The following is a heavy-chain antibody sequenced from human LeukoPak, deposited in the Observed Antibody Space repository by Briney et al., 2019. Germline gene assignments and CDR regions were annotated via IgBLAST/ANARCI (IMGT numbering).Heavy chain of an antibody. D-gene: IGHD2-21*02. CDR3: ARHAYCGGDCFGGAFEI. J-gene: IGHJ3*02. CDR2: VYYSGST. CDR1: GGSFSSGSYY. V-gene: IGHV4-61*01. Sequence: SETLSLTCTVSGGSFSSGSYYWSWIRQPPGKGLEWLGYVYYSGSTSYNPSLKSRVTISLDTSKHQFSLKLNSVTAADTAVYYCARHAYCGGDCFGGAFEIWGQGTMVTVSS.